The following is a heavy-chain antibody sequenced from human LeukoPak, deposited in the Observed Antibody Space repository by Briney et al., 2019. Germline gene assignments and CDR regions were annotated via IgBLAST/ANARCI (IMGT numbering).Heavy chain of an antibody. D-gene: IGHD4-17*01. J-gene: IGHJ6*04. CDR3: TSRRNGDYLSSTAMDV. CDR1: GLTFSGSV. V-gene: IGHV3-73*01. CDR2: IKSKANNYAT. Sequence: GGSLKLSCAASGLTFSGSVMHWVRQASGKGLEWVGRIKSKANNYATAYAASVKGRFTISRDDSKNTAYLQMNSLKTEDTAVYYCTSRRNGDYLSSTAMDVWSKGTTVIVSS.